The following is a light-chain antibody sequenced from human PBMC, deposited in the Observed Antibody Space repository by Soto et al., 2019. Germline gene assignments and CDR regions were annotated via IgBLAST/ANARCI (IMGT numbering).Light chain of an antibody. CDR1: SPNIGSNT. V-gene: IGLV1-44*01. Sequence: QAVVTQPPSASGTPGQSVTISCSGSSPNIGSNTVNWYQQLPGAAPQLLICLNDQRPSGVPDRFSGSKSGTSASLAISGLQSEDEADYYCATWDDSLYGWVFGGGTKLTVL. CDR2: LND. CDR3: ATWDDSLYGWV. J-gene: IGLJ3*02.